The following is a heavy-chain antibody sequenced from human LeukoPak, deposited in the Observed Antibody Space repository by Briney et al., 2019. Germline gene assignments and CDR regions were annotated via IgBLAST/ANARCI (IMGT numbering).Heavy chain of an antibody. CDR3: ARDKVVGTTYFDY. J-gene: IGHJ4*02. CDR2: IKQDGSEK. D-gene: IGHD1-26*01. CDR1: GFTFSSYW. Sequence: GGSLRLSCAASGFTFSSYWMSWVRQAPGKGLEWVANIKQDGSEKYYVDSVKGRFTISRDNAKNSLYLQMNSLRAEDTAVYYCARDKVVGTTYFDYWGQGTLGTVSS. V-gene: IGHV3-7*01.